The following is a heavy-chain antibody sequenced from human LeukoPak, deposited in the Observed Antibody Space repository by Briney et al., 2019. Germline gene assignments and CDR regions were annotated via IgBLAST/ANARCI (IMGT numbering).Heavy chain of an antibody. J-gene: IGHJ5*02. Sequence: PSETLSLTCTVSGYSISSGYYWGWIRQPPGKGLEWTGSIYHSGSTYYNPSLKSRVTISVDTSKNQFSLKLSSVTAADTAVYYCARDQTTINWFDPWGQGTLVTVSS. V-gene: IGHV4-38-2*02. CDR1: GYSISSGYY. CDR3: ARDQTTINWFDP. CDR2: IYHSGST. D-gene: IGHD4-17*01.